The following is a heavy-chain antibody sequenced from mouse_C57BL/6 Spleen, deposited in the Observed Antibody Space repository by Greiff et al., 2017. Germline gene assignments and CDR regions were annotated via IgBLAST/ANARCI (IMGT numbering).Heavy chain of an antibody. CDR2: INPSNGGT. CDR3: ARETTIVKGYYYAMDY. V-gene: IGHV1-53*01. D-gene: IGHD2-5*01. Sequence: VQLQQPGTELVKPGASVKLSCKASGYTFTSYWMHWVKQRPGQGLEWIGNINPSNGGTNYNEKFKSKATLTVDKSSSTAYMQLSSLTSEDSAVYYCARETTIVKGYYYAMDYWGQGTSVTVSS. CDR1: GYTFTSYW. J-gene: IGHJ4*01.